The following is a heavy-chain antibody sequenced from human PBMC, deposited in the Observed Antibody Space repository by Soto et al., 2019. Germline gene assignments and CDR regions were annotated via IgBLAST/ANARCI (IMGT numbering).Heavy chain of an antibody. Sequence: PSETLSLTCTVSGGSISSYYWSWIRQPPGKGLEWIGYIYYSGSTNYNPSLKSRVTISVDTSKNQFSLKLSSVTAADTAVYYCAVTTGTTAFDIWGQGTMVTVSS. CDR3: AVTTGTTAFDI. J-gene: IGHJ3*02. D-gene: IGHD1-1*01. CDR1: GGSISSYY. V-gene: IGHV4-59*01. CDR2: IYYSGST.